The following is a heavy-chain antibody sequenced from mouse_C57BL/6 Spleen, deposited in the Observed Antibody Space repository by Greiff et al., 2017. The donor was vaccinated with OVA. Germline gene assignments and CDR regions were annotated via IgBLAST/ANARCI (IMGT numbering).Heavy chain of an antibody. D-gene: IGHD1-1*01. Sequence: QVQLQQPGAELVRPGTSVKLSCKASGYTFTSYWMHWVKQRPGPGLEWIGVIDPSDSYTNYNQKFKGKATLTVDTSSSTAYMQLSSLTSEDSAVYYWAMGDYYGSSPLFDYWGQGTTLTVSS. J-gene: IGHJ2*01. CDR1: GYTFTSYW. CDR3: AMGDYYGSSPLFDY. V-gene: IGHV1-59*01. CDR2: IDPSDSYT.